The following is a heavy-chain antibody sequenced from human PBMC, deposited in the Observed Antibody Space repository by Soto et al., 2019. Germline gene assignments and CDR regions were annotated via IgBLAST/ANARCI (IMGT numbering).Heavy chain of an antibody. Sequence: QVQLVQSGAEVKKPGASVKVACKASGYIFTNYYIHWVRQAPGQGLEWMGIINLSADRTSYAQKFQGGFTVTMDTSTSTVYMELGSLRSEDTAVYYCVRDPSSGYRSFDYWGQGTLVTVSS. CDR2: INLSADRT. D-gene: IGHD3-22*01. CDR1: GYIFTNYY. CDR3: VRDPSSGYRSFDY. J-gene: IGHJ4*02. V-gene: IGHV1-46*03.